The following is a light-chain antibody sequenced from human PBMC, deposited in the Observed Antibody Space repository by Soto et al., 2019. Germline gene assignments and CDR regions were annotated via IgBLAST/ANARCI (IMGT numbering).Light chain of an antibody. CDR1: SSDVGGYNY. CDR2: DVS. J-gene: IGLJ1*01. V-gene: IGLV2-14*03. CDR3: PPFTSSNTYF. Sequence: QSALTQPASVSGSPGQSITISCTGTSSDVGGYNYVSWYQHHPGKAPKLMISDVSNRPSGDSNRFSGSKSGNTAHLTISGLQTREGADYYGPPFTSSNTYFFEPGTKVTVL.